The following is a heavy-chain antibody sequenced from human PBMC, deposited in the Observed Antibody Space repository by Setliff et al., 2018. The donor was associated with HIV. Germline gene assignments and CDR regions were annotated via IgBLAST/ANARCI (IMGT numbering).Heavy chain of an antibody. CDR1: GFVFTDHS. V-gene: IGHV3-23*01. D-gene: IGHD3-22*01. J-gene: IGHJ4*02. Sequence: PGGSLRLSCAASGFVFTDHSFHWVRQAPGEGLEWLSYISATGTTVSYADSVKGRFTISRDNSKNTVYLQMNSLRAEDTAEYYCAKELAASGLGYFDSWGRGILVTVSS. CDR3: AKELAASGLGYFDS. CDR2: ISATGTTV.